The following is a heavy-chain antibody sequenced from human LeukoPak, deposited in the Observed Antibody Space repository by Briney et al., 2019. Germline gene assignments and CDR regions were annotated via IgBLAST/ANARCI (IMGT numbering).Heavy chain of an antibody. V-gene: IGHV3-7*03. CDR1: GFTFSSYW. CDR3: TRLAEGGYGGY. J-gene: IGHJ4*02. CDR2: IKQDGSEK. Sequence: GGSLRLSCAASGFTFSSYWMSWVRQAPGKGLEWVANIKQDGSEKYYVDSVKGRFTISRDNAKNSLYLQMNSLKTEDTAVYYCTRLAEGGYGGYWGQGTLVTVSS. D-gene: IGHD5-12*01.